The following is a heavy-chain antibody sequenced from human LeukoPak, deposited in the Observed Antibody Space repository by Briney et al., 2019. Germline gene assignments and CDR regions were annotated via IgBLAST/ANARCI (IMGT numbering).Heavy chain of an antibody. J-gene: IGHJ4*02. V-gene: IGHV3-48*03. D-gene: IGHD6-6*01. CDR1: GFTFSSCE. CDR2: ISSDSGSTI. CDR3: ARDPQKGAARPAYFDY. Sequence: SGGSLRLSCAASGFTFSSCEMTWVRQAPGKGLEWVSYISSDSGSTIYYADSVKGRFTISRDNAKHSLYLQMNSLTAEDTAVYYCARDPQKGAARPAYFDYWGQGTLVTVSS.